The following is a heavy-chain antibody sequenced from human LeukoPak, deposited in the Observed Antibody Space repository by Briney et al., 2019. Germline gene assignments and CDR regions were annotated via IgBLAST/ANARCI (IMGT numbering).Heavy chain of an antibody. V-gene: IGHV4-59*01. D-gene: IGHD3-10*01. CDR2: IYYSGST. Sequence: PSETLSLTCTVSGGSISSYYWSWIRQPPGKGLVWIGYIYYSGSTNYNPSLKSRVTISVDTSKNQFSLKLSSVTAADTAVYYCARGPTYYYARWGQGTLVTVSS. CDR3: ARGPTYYYAR. J-gene: IGHJ4*02. CDR1: GGSISSYY.